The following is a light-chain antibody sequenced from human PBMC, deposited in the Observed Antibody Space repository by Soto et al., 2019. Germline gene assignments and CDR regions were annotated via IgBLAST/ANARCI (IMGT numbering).Light chain of an antibody. CDR2: EVT. Sequence: QSVLTQPPSASGSPGQSVTISCTGTSSDVGGYNYVSWYQQHPGKAPKLMIYEVTKRPSGVPDRFSGSKSGNTASLTVSGLQAEDEAVYYCSSYAGSNQAGVFGGGT. CDR1: SSDVGGYNY. CDR3: SSYAGSNQAGV. J-gene: IGLJ2*01. V-gene: IGLV2-8*01.